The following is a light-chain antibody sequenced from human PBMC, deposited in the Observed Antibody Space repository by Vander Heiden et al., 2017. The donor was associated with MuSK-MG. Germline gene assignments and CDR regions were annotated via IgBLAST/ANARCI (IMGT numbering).Light chain of an antibody. CDR2: GAS. Sequence: EIVLRQSPGTLSLSPGEGATLSCRASQSVSSSFLAWYQHRPGQPPRLLIYGASNRATGIPDRFSGSGSGTDFTLTISRLEPEDFAFYYCQQYCNSPPWTFGQGTKVEFK. CDR1: QSVSSSF. V-gene: IGKV3-20*01. CDR3: QQYCNSPPWT. J-gene: IGKJ1*01.